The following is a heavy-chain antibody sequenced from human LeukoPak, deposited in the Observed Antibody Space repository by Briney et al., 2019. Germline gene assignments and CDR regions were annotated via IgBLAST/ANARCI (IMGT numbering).Heavy chain of an antibody. CDR1: GGSITSYY. V-gene: IGHV4-4*07. CDR2: IYFSGST. Sequence: SQTLSLTCTVSGGSITSYYWSWIWQPAGKGLEWIGRIYFSGSTDYNPSLKSRVTMSVDSSKTQFSLKLSSVTAADTAIYYCARDSGTTGEVKFDPWGQGTLVTVSS. CDR3: ARDSGTTGEVKFDP. D-gene: IGHD3-10*01. J-gene: IGHJ5*02.